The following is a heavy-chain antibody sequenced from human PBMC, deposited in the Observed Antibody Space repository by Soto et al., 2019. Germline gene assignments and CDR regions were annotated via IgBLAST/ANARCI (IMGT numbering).Heavy chain of an antibody. CDR1: GLNFNDAW. CDR3: AYTGFHTLWFDP. Sequence: TGGSLRLSCVASGLNFNDAWMSGVRQAPGKGLEWVGRIISRRGGGTADYAAPVKDRFVISRDDSRNTVYLQLNSLKTEDTGVYYCAYTGFHTLWFDPWGQGSLVTVSS. CDR2: IISRRGGGTA. J-gene: IGHJ5*02. V-gene: IGHV3-15*01.